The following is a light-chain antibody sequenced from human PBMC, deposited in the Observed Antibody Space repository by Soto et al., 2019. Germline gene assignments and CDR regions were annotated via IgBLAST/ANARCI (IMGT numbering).Light chain of an antibody. CDR2: AAS. V-gene: IGKV1-39*01. CDR3: QQSYNTAALS. J-gene: IGKJ4*01. Sequence: DIQMTQSPSSLSASVGDRVNITCRASQTISSYLNWYQLKPGKAPNLXIYAASSLQTGVPSRFSGSGSGTDFTLTISSLQPEDFANYYCQQSYNTAALSFGGGTKVDIK. CDR1: QTISSY.